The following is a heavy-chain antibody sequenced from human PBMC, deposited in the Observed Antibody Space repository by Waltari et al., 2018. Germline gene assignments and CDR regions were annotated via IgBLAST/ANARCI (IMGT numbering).Heavy chain of an antibody. CDR1: GGSISSSSYY. Sequence: QLQLQESGPGLVKPSETLSLTCTVSGGSISSSSYYWGWIRQPPGKGLEWIGSIYYSGSTYYNPSLKSRVTISVDTSKNQFSLKLSSVTAADTAVYYCARVYYDFWSGYYPYWFDPWGQGTLVTVSS. CDR2: IYYSGST. V-gene: IGHV4-39*07. CDR3: ARVYYDFWSGYYPYWFDP. D-gene: IGHD3-3*01. J-gene: IGHJ5*02.